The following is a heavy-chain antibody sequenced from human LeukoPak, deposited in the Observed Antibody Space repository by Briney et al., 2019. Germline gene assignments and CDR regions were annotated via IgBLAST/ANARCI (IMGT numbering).Heavy chain of an antibody. V-gene: IGHV4-34*01. CDR2: INHSGST. Sequence: SETLSLTCAVYGGSFSGYYWSWIRQPPGKGLEWIGEINHSGSTNYNPSLKSRVTISVDTSKNQFSLKLSSVTAADTAVYYCARAGATSQHDYWGQGTLVTVSS. D-gene: IGHD1-26*01. J-gene: IGHJ4*02. CDR3: ARAGATSQHDY. CDR1: GGSFSGYY.